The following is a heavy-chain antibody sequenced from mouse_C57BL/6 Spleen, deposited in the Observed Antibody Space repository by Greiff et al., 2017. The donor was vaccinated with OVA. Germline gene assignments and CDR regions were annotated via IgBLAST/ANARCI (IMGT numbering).Heavy chain of an antibody. J-gene: IGHJ4*01. V-gene: IGHV5-15*01. CDR3: ARQDIRGNYVGAMDC. CDR2: ISNLAYSI. CDR1: GFTFSDYG. Sequence: KLMESGGGLVQPGGSLTLSCAASGFTFSDYGMAWVRQAPRKGPEWVAFISNLAYSIYYAATVTGRFSISRENAKNTLYLEMSRLRSEDTARDYCARQDIRGNYVGAMDCWGQGASVTVSS. D-gene: IGHD2-1*01.